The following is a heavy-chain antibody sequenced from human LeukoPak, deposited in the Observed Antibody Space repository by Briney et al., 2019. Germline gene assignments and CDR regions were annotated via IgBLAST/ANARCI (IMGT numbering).Heavy chain of an antibody. V-gene: IGHV4-59*08. CDR2: IYYSGST. J-gene: IGHJ4*02. CDR1: GGSISGYY. D-gene: IGHD3-9*01. Sequence: SETLSLTCTVSGGSISGYYWSWIRQPPGKGLEWIGYIYYSGSTNYNPSLKSRVTISVDTSKNQFSLKLSSVTAADTAVYYCARQGAHYDILTGYFPALDYWGQGTLVTVSS. CDR3: ARQGAHYDILTGYFPALDY.